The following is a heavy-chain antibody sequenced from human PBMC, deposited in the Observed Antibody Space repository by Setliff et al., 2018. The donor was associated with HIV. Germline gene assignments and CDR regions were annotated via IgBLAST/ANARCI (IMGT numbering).Heavy chain of an antibody. CDR1: GFTLNSYG. V-gene: IGHV3-33*01. D-gene: IGHD1-26*01. CDR3: ATYGGSFPGRFDT. Sequence: PGGSLRLSCAASGFTLNSYGMHWVRQAPGKGLEWVAVIWYDGSNIYYLESVKGRFTISRDNSKNTLYLQMNGLRVEDTAVYYCATYGGSFPGRFDTWGQGTPVTVSS. J-gene: IGHJ5*02. CDR2: IWYDGSNI.